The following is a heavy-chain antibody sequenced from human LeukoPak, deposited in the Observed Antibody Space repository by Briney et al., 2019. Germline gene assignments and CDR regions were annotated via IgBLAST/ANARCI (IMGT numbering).Heavy chain of an antibody. V-gene: IGHV3-21*04. J-gene: IGHJ4*02. D-gene: IGHD1-26*01. CDR2: ITSSGAYI. CDR1: GFTFNYYN. Sequence: GGSLRLSCAASGFTFNYYNMNWVRQAPGKALEWVSSITSSGAYIFYADSVKGRFTISRDNSKNTMYLQMNSLRVGDTAVYYCAKYTGSWGELDYWGQGTLVTVSS. CDR3: AKYTGSWGELDY.